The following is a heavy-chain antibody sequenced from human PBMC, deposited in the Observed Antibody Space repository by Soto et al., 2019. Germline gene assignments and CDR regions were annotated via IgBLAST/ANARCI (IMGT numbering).Heavy chain of an antibody. CDR3: ARSIVVVTALDY. J-gene: IGHJ4*02. V-gene: IGHV1-3*01. CDR2: INAGNGNT. Sequence: ASVKVSCKASGCTFTSYAMHLVRQAPGQRLEWMGWINAGNGNTKYSQKFQGRVTITRDTSASTAYMELSSLRSEDTAVYYCARSIVVVTALDYWGQGTLVTVSS. D-gene: IGHD2-21*02. CDR1: GCTFTSYA.